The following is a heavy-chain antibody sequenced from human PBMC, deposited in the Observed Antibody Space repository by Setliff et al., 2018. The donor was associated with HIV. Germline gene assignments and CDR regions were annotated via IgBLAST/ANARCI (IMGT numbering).Heavy chain of an antibody. CDR1: SGSISSGTYY. Sequence: SETLSLTCTVSSGSISSGTYYWSWIRQYPGKGLEWIGYIYYSGSTYYNPSLKSRLTISLDTSKNQFSLKLTSVTAADTAVYYCARAGSMVRGVIISAIDIWGQGTMVTVSS. D-gene: IGHD3-10*01. V-gene: IGHV4-31*03. J-gene: IGHJ3*02. CDR2: IYYSGST. CDR3: ARAGSMVRGVIISAIDI.